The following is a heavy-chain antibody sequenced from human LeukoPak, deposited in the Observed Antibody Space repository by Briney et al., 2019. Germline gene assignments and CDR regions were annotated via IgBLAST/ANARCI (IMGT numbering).Heavy chain of an antibody. V-gene: IGHV3-53*01. Sequence: GGSLRLSCAASGFTVSSNYMSWVRQAPGKGLEWVSVIYGAGSTYYADSVKGRFTISRDNSKSTLYLQMDSLRAEDTAVYYCAKVRVVFNWNYAYYFDSWGQGTLVTVSS. D-gene: IGHD1-7*01. CDR1: GFTVSSNY. CDR3: AKVRVVFNWNYAYYFDS. J-gene: IGHJ4*02. CDR2: IYGAGST.